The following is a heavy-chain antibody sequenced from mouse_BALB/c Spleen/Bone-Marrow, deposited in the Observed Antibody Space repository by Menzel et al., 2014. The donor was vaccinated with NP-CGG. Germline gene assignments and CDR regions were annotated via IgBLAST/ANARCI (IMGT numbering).Heavy chain of an antibody. J-gene: IGHJ2*01. D-gene: IGHD4-1*01. CDR1: GFTLSSFG. Sequence: VVESEGGLVQPGGSRKLSCAASGFTLSSFGMHWVRQTPEKGLEWVAYISSGSSTIYYADTVKGRFTISRDNPKNXLFLQVTSLRSEDTAMYYCTRGGNWDDFDYWGQGTTLTVSS. V-gene: IGHV5-17*02. CDR3: TRGGNWDDFDY. CDR2: ISSGSSTI.